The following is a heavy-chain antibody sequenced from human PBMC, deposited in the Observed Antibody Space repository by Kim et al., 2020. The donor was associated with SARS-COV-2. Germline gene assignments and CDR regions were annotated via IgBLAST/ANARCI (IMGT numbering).Heavy chain of an antibody. CDR1: GDSVSSNIAA. CDR2: AYYRSKWYH. V-gene: IGHV6-1*01. Sequence: SQTLSLTCAISGDSVSSNIAAWSWIRQSPSRGLEWLGRAYYRSKWYHDYAMSVKSRAAIYADSSKNQFFLQLNSVTPEDTAIYYCARGTIAVGSQPRELDYWGQGTLVAVSS. J-gene: IGHJ4*02. D-gene: IGHD6-19*01. CDR3: ARGTIAVGSQPRELDY.